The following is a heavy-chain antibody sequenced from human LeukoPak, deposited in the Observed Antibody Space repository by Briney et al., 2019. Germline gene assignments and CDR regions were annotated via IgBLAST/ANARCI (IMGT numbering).Heavy chain of an antibody. D-gene: IGHD3-9*01. CDR1: GGSISSYY. J-gene: IGHJ4*02. Sequence: SETLSLTCTVSGGSISSYYWSWIRQPPGKGLEWIGYIYYSGSTNYNPSLKSRVTISVDTSKNQFSLKLSSVTAADTAVYYCARRHYDILTGYPYYFDYWGQGTLVTVSS. V-gene: IGHV4-59*08. CDR3: ARRHYDILTGYPYYFDY. CDR2: IYYSGST.